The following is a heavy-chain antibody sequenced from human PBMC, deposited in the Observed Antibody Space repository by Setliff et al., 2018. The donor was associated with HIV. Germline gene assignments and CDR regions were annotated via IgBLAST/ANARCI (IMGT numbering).Heavy chain of an antibody. J-gene: IGHJ4*02. CDR1: GGSISSYY. V-gene: IGHV4-59*08. CDR3: ARGDRYDSSGYYDY. Sequence: SETLSLTCTVSGGSISSYYWSWIRQPPGKGLEWIGYIYYSGSTNYNPSLESRVTISVDTSKNQFSLKLSSVTAADTAVYYCARGDRYDSSGYYDYWGQGTPVTVSS. D-gene: IGHD3-22*01. CDR2: IYYSGST.